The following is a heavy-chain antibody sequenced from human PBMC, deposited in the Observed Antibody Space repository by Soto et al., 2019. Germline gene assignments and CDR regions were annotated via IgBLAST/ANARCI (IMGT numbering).Heavy chain of an antibody. CDR2: INHSGST. V-gene: IGHV4-34*01. CDR3: ARWRWIVVVPAPLYGMDV. J-gene: IGHJ6*02. D-gene: IGHD2-2*01. Sequence: SETLSLTCAVYGGSFSGYYWSWIRQPPGKGLEWIGEINHSGSTNYNPSLKSRVTISVDTSKNQFSLKLSSVTAADTAVYYCARWRWIVVVPAPLYGMDVRGQGTTVTVSS. CDR1: GGSFSGYY.